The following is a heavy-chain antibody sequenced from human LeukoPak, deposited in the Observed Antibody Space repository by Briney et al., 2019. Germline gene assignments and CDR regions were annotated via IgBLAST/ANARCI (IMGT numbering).Heavy chain of an antibody. J-gene: IGHJ4*02. CDR3: ANSRYDSSGYYGIIGY. V-gene: IGHV3-21*01. CDR2: ISRSNIYK. Sequence: GGSLRLSCEASGFTFSTFAMIWVRQPPGKGLEWVSSISRSNIYKYYADSVKGRFTISRDNAKNSLYLQMNSLRAEDTAVYYCANSRYDSSGYYGIIGYWGQGTLVTVSS. D-gene: IGHD3-22*01. CDR1: GFTFSTFA.